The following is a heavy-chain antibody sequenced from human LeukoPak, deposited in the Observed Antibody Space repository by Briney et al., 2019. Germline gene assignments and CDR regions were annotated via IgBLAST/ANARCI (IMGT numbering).Heavy chain of an antibody. D-gene: IGHD3-10*02. V-gene: IGHV4-34*01. CDR3: ARHVATNYYYNYYGLDV. CDR1: GGSFSGYY. Sequence: SETLSLTCAVYGGSFSGYYWSWIRQPPGKGLEWIGAIYYSGNTYYSPSLKSRVTISADTSKNQFSLNLSAVTAADAATYYCARHVATNYYYNYYGLDVWGQGTTVTVSS. J-gene: IGHJ6*02. CDR2: IYYSGNT.